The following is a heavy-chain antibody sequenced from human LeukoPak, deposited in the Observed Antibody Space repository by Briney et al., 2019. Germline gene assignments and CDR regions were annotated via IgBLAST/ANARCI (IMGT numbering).Heavy chain of an antibody. V-gene: IGHV4-4*07. CDR1: GGSISSYY. D-gene: IGHD2-8*02. CDR2: IYTSGST. J-gene: IGHJ3*02. Sequence: SETLSLTCTVSGGSISSYYWSWIRQPAGKGLEWIGRIYTSGSTNYNPSLKSRVAMSVDTSKNQFSLKLSSVTAADTAVYYCARAAEVLLSENRGAFDIWGQGTMVTVSS. CDR3: ARAAEVLLSENRGAFDI.